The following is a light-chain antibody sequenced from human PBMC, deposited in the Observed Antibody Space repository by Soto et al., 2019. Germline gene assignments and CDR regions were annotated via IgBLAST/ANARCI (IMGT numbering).Light chain of an antibody. CDR2: AAS. CDR1: QSIGSH. Sequence: DIQMTQSPSSLSASVGDRVTITCQASQSIGSHLNWYQQRPGKAPKLLMYAASSLQSGVPSRFSGSGSGTDFTLTISSLQPEDFATYFCQQSYNYPETFGQGTELEIK. V-gene: IGKV1-39*01. CDR3: QQSYNYPET. J-gene: IGKJ2*01.